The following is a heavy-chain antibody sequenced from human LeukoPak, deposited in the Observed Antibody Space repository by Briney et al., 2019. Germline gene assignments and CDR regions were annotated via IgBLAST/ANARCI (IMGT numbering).Heavy chain of an antibody. J-gene: IGHJ4*02. CDR2: ISGSGEYT. CDR1: GFTFSTYA. Sequence: GGSLRLSCAASGFTFSTYAMSWVRRAPGKGLEWVSSISGSGEYTHYADSLKGRFTISRDNSKNTLYVQMNSLRAEDTAVYYCAKGAAQQQLVYDYWGQGTLVTVSS. D-gene: IGHD6-13*01. CDR3: AKGAAQQQLVYDY. V-gene: IGHV3-23*01.